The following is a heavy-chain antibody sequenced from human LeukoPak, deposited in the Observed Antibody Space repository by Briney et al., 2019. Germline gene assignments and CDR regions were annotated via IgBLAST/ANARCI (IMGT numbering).Heavy chain of an antibody. CDR2: IYTSGST. CDR3: ARLVAAAGTFLHFDY. Sequence: SETLSLTCTVSGGSISSGSYYWSWIRQPAGKGLEWIGRIYTSGSTNYNPSLKSRVTIPVDTSKNQFSLKLSSVTAADTAVYYCARLVAAAGTFLHFDYWGQGTLVTVSS. J-gene: IGHJ4*02. V-gene: IGHV4-61*02. D-gene: IGHD6-13*01. CDR1: GGSISSGSYY.